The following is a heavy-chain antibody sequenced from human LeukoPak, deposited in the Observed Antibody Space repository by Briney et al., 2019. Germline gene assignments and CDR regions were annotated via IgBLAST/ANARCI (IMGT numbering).Heavy chain of an antibody. V-gene: IGHV4-30-4*08. CDR3: AGTYYYTSGSYSNFDY. J-gene: IGHJ4*02. Sequence: SQTLSLTCTVSGGSISSGDYYWSWIRQPPGKGLEWIGYIYYSGSTYYNPSLKSRVTISVDTSKNQFSLKLSSVTAADTAVYYCAGTYYYTSGSYSNFDYWGQGTLVTVSS. CDR2: IYYSGST. CDR1: GGSISSGDYY. D-gene: IGHD3-10*01.